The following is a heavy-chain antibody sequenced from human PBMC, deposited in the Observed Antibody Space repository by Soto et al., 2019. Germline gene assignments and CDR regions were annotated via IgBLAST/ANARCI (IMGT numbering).Heavy chain of an antibody. Sequence: PSETLSLTCTVSGGFVSSGSYYWSWIRQPPGKGLEWIGYIYYSGSTNYNPSLKSRVTISMDTSKNQISLKLSSVTAADTAFYYCATLSKWTSGYWGQGILVTGSS. CDR1: GGFVSSGSYY. D-gene: IGHD1-26*01. CDR3: ATLSKWTSGY. J-gene: IGHJ4*02. V-gene: IGHV4-61*01. CDR2: IYYSGST.